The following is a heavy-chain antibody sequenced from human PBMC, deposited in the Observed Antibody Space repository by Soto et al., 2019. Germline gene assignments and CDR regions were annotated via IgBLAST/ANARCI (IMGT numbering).Heavy chain of an antibody. D-gene: IGHD3-9*01. CDR1: GFTFSSYA. CDR2: IGGSGGRN. J-gene: IGHJ6*02. V-gene: IGHV3-23*01. CDR3: AKDPDRDTIFFCHYCDMDV. Sequence: GGSLRLSCAASGFTFSSYALSWVRQAPGKGLEWVSAIGGSGGRNYCEASVQGLFIITRDNSKITLHLQMSSMGDEATAAYYGAKDPDRDTIFFCHYCDMDVWVRGTTVTVSS.